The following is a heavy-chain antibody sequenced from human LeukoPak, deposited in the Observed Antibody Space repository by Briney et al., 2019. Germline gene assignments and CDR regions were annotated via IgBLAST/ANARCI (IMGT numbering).Heavy chain of an antibody. J-gene: IGHJ4*02. CDR2: INPSGGST. Sequence: ASVKVSCKASGYTFTSYYMHWVRQAPGQGLEWMGIINPSGGSTSYAQKFQGRVTMSRDTSTSTVYMELSSLRSEDTAVYYCAREGRLELPDYWGQGTLVTVSS. V-gene: IGHV1-46*01. CDR3: AREGRLELPDY. D-gene: IGHD1-7*01. CDR1: GYTFTSYY.